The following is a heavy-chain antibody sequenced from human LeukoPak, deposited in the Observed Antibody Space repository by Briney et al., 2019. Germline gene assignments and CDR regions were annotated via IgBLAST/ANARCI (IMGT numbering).Heavy chain of an antibody. D-gene: IGHD4-17*01. CDR3: ARVYGDYDGYYYYYYYMDV. CDR2: ISAYNGNT. J-gene: IGHJ6*03. Sequence: ASVKVSCKASGYTFTSYGISWVRQAPGQGLEWMGWISAYNGNTNYAQKLQGRVTMTTDTSTSTAYMELRSLRSDDTAVYYCARVYGDYDGYYYYYYYMDVWGKGTTVTVSS. V-gene: IGHV1-18*01. CDR1: GYTFTSYG.